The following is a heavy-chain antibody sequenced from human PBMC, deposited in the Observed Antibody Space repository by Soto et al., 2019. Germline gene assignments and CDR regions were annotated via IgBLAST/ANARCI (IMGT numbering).Heavy chain of an antibody. CDR2: IYYTGST. D-gene: IGHD1-1*01. J-gene: IGHJ3*02. CDR3: ARGSQLERDAFDI. V-gene: IGHV4-31*03. Sequence: QVQLQESGPGLVKPSQTLSLTCTVSGVSISSGGYYWSWIRQHPGKGLEWIGYIYYTGSTYYNPSHKSRVTMSLDTSKNQFSLKLSSVTVADTAVYYCARGSQLERDAFDIWGQGTMVTVSS. CDR1: GVSISSGGYY.